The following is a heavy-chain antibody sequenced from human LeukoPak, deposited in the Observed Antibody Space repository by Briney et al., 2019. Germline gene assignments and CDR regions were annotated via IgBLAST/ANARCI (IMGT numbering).Heavy chain of an antibody. D-gene: IGHD3-22*01. CDR1: GVTFDDYV. CDR2: ISWNAVST. V-gene: IGHV3-20*04. J-gene: IGHJ4*02. Sequence: GGSLRLSCAASGVTFDDYVMSWVRQAPGKGLEWVWGISWNAVSTGYADSVRGRFSISSDNAQKSLYLQMNSLGAEDTALYYCARAYPYDASGYYYFDYWGQGNLVTVSS. CDR3: ARAYPYDASGYYYFDY.